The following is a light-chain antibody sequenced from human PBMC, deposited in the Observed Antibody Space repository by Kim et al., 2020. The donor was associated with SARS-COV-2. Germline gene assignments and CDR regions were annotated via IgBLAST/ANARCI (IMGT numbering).Light chain of an antibody. CDR2: SNN. V-gene: IGLV1-44*01. CDR1: SSNIGSNT. Sequence: ELTQPPSASGTPGQRVTISCSGSSSNIGSNTVNWYQQLPGTAPKLLIYSNNQRPSGVPDRFSGSKSGTSASLAISGLQSEDEADYYCAAWDDSLNGQVFGTGTKVTVL. CDR3: AAWDDSLNGQV. J-gene: IGLJ1*01.